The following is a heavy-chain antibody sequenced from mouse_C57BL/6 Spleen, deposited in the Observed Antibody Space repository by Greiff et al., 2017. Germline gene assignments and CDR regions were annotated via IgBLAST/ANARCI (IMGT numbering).Heavy chain of an antibody. Sequence: VQLQQPGTELVKPGASVKLSCKASGYTFTSYWMHWVKQRPGQGLEWIGNINPSNGGTNYNEKFKSKATLTVDKSSSTAYMQLSSLTSEDSAVYYCARSVYDGYFHWYFDVWGTGTTVTVSS. CDR2: INPSNGGT. V-gene: IGHV1-53*01. D-gene: IGHD2-3*01. CDR1: GYTFTSYW. CDR3: ARSVYDGYFHWYFDV. J-gene: IGHJ1*03.